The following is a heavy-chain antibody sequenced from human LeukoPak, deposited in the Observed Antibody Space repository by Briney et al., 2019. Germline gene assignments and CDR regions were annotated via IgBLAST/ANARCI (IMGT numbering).Heavy chain of an antibody. Sequence: GGSLRLSCAASGFTVSSNYMSWVRQAPGKGLEWFSYISSSGSIIHYADSVKGRFTISRDNAKNSLYLQMNSLSAEDTAVYYCARAPNYYDSSGYPSEVYWGQGTLVIVSS. V-gene: IGHV3-48*03. CDR3: ARAPNYYDSSGYPSEVY. CDR2: ISSSGSII. J-gene: IGHJ4*02. D-gene: IGHD3-22*01. CDR1: GFTVSSNY.